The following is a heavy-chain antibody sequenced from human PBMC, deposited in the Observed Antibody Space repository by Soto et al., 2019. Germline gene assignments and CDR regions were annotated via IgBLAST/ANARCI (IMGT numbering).Heavy chain of an antibody. Sequence: ASVKVSCKASGYTFTTYGINWVRQAPGQGLEWMGWISGYNGNTNYAQKLQGRVTMTTDTSTSTAYMELRGLRPDDTAVYYCARGNRALEVCGQGTTVTVCS. CDR1: GYTFTTYG. CDR3: ARGNRALEV. V-gene: IGHV1-18*04. CDR2: ISGYNGNT. J-gene: IGHJ6*01. D-gene: IGHD3-10*01.